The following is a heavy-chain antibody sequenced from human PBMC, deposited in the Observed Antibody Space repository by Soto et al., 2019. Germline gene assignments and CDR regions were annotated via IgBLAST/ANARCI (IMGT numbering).Heavy chain of an antibody. CDR2: IIPIFGTA. Sequence: ASVKVSCKASRGTFSSYAISWVRQAPEQGLEWMGGIIPIFGTANYAQKFQGRFTITADESTSTAYMELSSLRSEDTAAYYCARSDYVRSGYYYYYYGMDVWGQGTTVTVSS. CDR1: RGTFSSYA. CDR3: ARSDYVRSGYYYYYYGMDV. J-gene: IGHJ6*02. V-gene: IGHV1-69*13. D-gene: IGHD3-10*02.